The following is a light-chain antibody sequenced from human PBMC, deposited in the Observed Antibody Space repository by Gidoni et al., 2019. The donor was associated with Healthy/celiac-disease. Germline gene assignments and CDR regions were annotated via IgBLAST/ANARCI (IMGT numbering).Light chain of an antibody. CDR1: QDISNY. Sequence: DIHMTQSPSSLSASVGDRVTITCQASQDISNYLNWYQQKPGKSPKLLIYDASNLETGVPSRFSGSGSGTDFNFTISSLQPEDIATYYCQQYDNLLSITFGQGTRLEIK. CDR2: DAS. J-gene: IGKJ5*01. CDR3: QQYDNLLSIT. V-gene: IGKV1-33*01.